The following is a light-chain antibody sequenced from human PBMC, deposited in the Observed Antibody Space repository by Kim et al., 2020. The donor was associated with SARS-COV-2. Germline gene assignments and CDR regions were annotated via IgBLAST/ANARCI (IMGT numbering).Light chain of an antibody. V-gene: IGLV2-8*01. CDR3: SSYAGSNNFVV. Sequence: QSVTISCTGTSSDVGGYNYVSWYQQHPGKAPKLMIYEVSKRPSGVPGRFSGSKSGNTASLTVSGLQAEDEADYYCSSYAGSNNFVVFGGGTQLTVL. CDR2: EVS. J-gene: IGLJ2*01. CDR1: SSDVGGYNY.